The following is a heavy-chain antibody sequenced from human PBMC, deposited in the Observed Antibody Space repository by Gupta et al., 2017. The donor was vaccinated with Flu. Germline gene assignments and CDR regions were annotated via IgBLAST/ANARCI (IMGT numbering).Heavy chain of an antibody. CDR3: ARSRKILGYCSGGSCYWPFDY. D-gene: IGHD2-15*01. CDR1: GGTFSSYA. J-gene: IGHJ4*02. CDR2: IIPIFGTA. Sequence: QVQLVQSGAAVKKPGSSVKVSCKASGGTFSSYAISCVRQAPGQGLEWMGGIIPIFGTANYAQKFQGRVTITADKSTSTAYMELSSLRSEDTAVYYCARSRKILGYCSGGSCYWPFDYWGQGTLVTVSS. V-gene: IGHV1-69*06.